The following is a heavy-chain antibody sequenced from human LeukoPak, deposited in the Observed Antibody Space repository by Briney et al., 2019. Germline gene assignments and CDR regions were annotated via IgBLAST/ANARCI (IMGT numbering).Heavy chain of an antibody. Sequence: PGGSLRLSCAASGFTFSTYWMHWVRQAPGKGLAWVSRINNDGSSISYADSAKGRFTISRDNAKNTLYLQMNSLRAEDTAVYYCTSDTVDTAVGIDYWGQGTLVTVSP. CDR3: TSDTVDTAVGIDY. CDR1: GFTFSTYW. J-gene: IGHJ4*02. CDR2: INNDGSSI. V-gene: IGHV3-74*01. D-gene: IGHD5-18*01.